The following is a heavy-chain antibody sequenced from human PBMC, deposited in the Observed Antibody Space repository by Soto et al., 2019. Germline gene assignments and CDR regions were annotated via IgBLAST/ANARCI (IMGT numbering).Heavy chain of an antibody. CDR1: GGTFSSYA. D-gene: IGHD3-22*01. CDR2: IIPIFGTA. V-gene: IGHV1-69*13. CDR3: ASSYYYDSSGPLGDWFDP. J-gene: IGHJ5*02. Sequence: SVKVSCKASGGTFSSYAISWVRQAPGQGLEWMGGIIPIFGTANYAQKFQGRVTITADESTSTDYMELSSLRSEDTAVYYCASSYYYDSSGPLGDWFDPWGQGTLVTVSS.